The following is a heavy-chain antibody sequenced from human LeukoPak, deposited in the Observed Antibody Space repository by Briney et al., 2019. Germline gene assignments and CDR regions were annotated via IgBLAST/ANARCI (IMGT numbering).Heavy chain of an antibody. CDR1: GGSISSYY. CDR2: IYYSGST. J-gene: IGHJ4*02. V-gene: IGHV4-59*01. D-gene: IGHD3-9*01. CDR3: ARPYFDILTGYLYFDY. Sequence: SETLSLTCTVSGGSISSYYWSWIRQPPGKGLEWIGYIYYSGSTNYNPSLKSRVTISVDTSKNQFSLKLSSVTAADTAVYYCARPYFDILTGYLYFDYWGQGTLVTVSS.